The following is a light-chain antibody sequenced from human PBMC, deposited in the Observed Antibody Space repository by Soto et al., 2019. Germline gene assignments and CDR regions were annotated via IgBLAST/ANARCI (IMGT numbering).Light chain of an antibody. V-gene: IGKV3-20*01. J-gene: IGKJ1*01. CDR1: QSVSSY. Sequence: EIVLTQSQNTLSLSTGERATLSCRASQSVSSYLAWYQQKPGQAPRLLIYGVSSRATGIPDRFSGSGSGTDFTLTISRLEPEDFVVYYCQQYGSSPPTFGQGTMVDVK. CDR2: GVS. CDR3: QQYGSSPPT.